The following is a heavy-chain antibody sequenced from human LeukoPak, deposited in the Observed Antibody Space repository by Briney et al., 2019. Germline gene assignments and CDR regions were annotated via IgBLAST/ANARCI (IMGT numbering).Heavy chain of an antibody. Sequence: ASVKLSCKASGYTFTSYGISWVRQAPGPGLEWMGWISAYNGNTNYAQNLQGRVTMTTDTSTSTAYMGLRSFRSDGTAVYYCARTEGFGELYYYWGQGTGVTVSS. V-gene: IGHV1-18*01. CDR1: GYTFTSYG. CDR3: ARTEGFGELYYY. D-gene: IGHD3-10*01. J-gene: IGHJ4*02. CDR2: ISAYNGNT.